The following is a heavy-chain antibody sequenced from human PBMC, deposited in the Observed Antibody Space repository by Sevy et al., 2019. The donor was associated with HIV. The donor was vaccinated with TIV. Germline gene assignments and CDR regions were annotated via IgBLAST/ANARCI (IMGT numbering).Heavy chain of an antibody. CDR2: IIPIFGTA. CDR1: GGTFSSYA. V-gene: IGHV1-69*13. CDR3: ASGPYSSGWFPYYFDY. D-gene: IGHD6-19*01. J-gene: IGHJ4*02. Sequence: ASVKVPCKASGGTFSSYAISWVRQAPGQGLEWMGGIIPIFGTANYAQKFQGRVTITADESTSTAYMELSSLRSEDTAVYYCASGPYSSGWFPYYFDYWGQGTLVTVSS.